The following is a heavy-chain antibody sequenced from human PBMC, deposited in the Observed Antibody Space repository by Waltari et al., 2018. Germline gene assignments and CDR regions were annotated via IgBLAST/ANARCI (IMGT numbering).Heavy chain of an antibody. V-gene: IGHV1-24*01. CDR3: ATDSTYYDSSGYPPELDY. Sequence: QVQLVQSGAEVKKPGASVKVSCKVSGYTLTELSMHWVRQAPGKGLEWMVGFDPEDGETIYAQKFQGRVTMTEDTSTDTAYMELSSLRSEDTAVYYCATDSTYYDSSGYPPELDYWGQGTLVTVSS. CDR2: FDPEDGET. J-gene: IGHJ4*02. D-gene: IGHD3-22*01. CDR1: GYTLTELS.